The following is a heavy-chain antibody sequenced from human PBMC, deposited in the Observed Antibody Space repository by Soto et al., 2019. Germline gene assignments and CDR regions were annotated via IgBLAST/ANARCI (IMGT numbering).Heavy chain of an antibody. CDR1: GGSISSGGYS. D-gene: IGHD3-10*01. Sequence: QLQLQESGSGRVKPSQTLSLTCAVSGGSISSGGYSWSWIRQPPGKGLEWIGYIYHSGSTYYNPSLKSRVTISVDRSKNQFSLKLSSVTAADTAMYYCARVPGPWGQGTLVTVSS. J-gene: IGHJ5*02. V-gene: IGHV4-30-2*01. CDR2: IYHSGST. CDR3: ARVPGP.